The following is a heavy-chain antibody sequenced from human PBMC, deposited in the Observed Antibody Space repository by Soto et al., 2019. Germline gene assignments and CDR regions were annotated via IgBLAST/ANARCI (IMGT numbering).Heavy chain of an antibody. D-gene: IGHD2-2*02. J-gene: IGHJ5*02. CDR1: GYTFTSYD. V-gene: IGHV1-8*01. Sequence: ASVKVSCKASGYTFTSYDINWVRQATGQGLEWMGWMNPNSGNTGYAQKFQGRVTMTRNTSISTAYMELSSLRSEDTAVYYCARGRYCSSTSCYIRDNWFDPWGQGTLVTVSS. CDR3: ARGRYCSSTSCYIRDNWFDP. CDR2: MNPNSGNT.